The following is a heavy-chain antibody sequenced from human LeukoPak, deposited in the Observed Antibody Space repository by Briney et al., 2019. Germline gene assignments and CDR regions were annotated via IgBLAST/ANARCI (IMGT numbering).Heavy chain of an antibody. D-gene: IGHD6-19*01. CDR2: ISGDGGNT. CDR3: AIAVAGRAFDI. Sequence: PGGSLRLSCAASGLTFSNYAMSWARQAPGKGLEWVSAISGDGGNTYYADSVKGRFTISRDNSKNTLYLQMNSLRAEDTAVYYCAIAVAGRAFDIWGQGTMVTVSS. J-gene: IGHJ3*02. V-gene: IGHV3-23*01. CDR1: GLTFSNYA.